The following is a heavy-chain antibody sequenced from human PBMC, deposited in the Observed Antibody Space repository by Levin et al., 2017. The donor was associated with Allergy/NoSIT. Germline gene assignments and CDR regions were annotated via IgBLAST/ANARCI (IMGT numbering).Heavy chain of an antibody. V-gene: IGHV4-31*03. CDR2: IYYSGST. CDR1: GGSISSGGYY. D-gene: IGHD3-9*01. Sequence: SETLSLTCTVSGGSISSGGYYWSWIRQHPGKGLEWIGYIYYSGSTYYNPSLKSRVTISVDTSKNQFSLKLSSVTAADTAVYYCASVQGYDILTGYRGYYYYMDVWGKGTTVTVSS. J-gene: IGHJ6*03. CDR3: ASVQGYDILTGYRGYYYYMDV.